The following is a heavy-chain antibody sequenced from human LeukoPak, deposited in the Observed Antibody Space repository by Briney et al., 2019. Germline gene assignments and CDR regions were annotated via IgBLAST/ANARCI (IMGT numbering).Heavy chain of an antibody. Sequence: PGGSLRLSCAASGFTFSSYAMSWVRQAPGKGLEWVSAISGSGGSTYYADSVKGRFTISRDNSKNTLYLPMHRLTAEDTPVYYCLKSRRVGPNQRGLFDYWGQATLVTVSP. CDR1: GFTFSSYA. CDR2: ISGSGGST. D-gene: IGHD1-26*01. CDR3: LKSRRVGPNQRGLFDY. J-gene: IGHJ4*02. V-gene: IGHV3-23*01.